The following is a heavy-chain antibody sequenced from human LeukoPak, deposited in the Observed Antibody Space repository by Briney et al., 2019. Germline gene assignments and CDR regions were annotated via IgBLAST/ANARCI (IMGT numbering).Heavy chain of an antibody. J-gene: IGHJ4*02. Sequence: GGSLRLSCAASGFTFSNYWMHWVRQAPGKGLVWVSGIYLDGSTTRYADSVKGRFTISRDNAKNTLYLQMNSLIADDTAVYYCARETLVAGAYYFDYWGQGALVTVSS. D-gene: IGHD6-19*01. CDR3: ARETLVAGAYYFDY. CDR2: IYLDGSTT. V-gene: IGHV3-74*01. CDR1: GFTFSNYW.